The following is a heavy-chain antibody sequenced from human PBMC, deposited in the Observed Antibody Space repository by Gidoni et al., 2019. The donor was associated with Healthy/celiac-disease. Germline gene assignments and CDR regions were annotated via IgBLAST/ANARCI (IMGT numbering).Heavy chain of an antibody. Sequence: QVQLQQWGAGLFTPSETLTLTCAVYGGSFSGYYWSRIRQPPGKGLEWIGAINHSGSTNYNPALKSRVTISVDTSKNQFSLKLSSVTAADTAVYYCARDIGAVAGKIDYWGQGTLVTVSS. J-gene: IGHJ4*02. V-gene: IGHV4-34*01. CDR3: ARDIGAVAGKIDY. CDR2: INHSGST. CDR1: GGSFSGYY. D-gene: IGHD6-19*01.